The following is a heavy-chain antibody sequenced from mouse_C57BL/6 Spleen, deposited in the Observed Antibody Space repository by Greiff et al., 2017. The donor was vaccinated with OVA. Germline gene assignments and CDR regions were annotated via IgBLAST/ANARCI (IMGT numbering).Heavy chain of an antibody. CDR2: IYPGDGDT. Sequence: VQLQEPGPELVKPGASVKISCKASGYAFSSSWMNWVKQRPGKGLEWIGRIYPGDGDTNYNGKFKGKATLTADKSSSTAYMQLSSLTSEDSAVYFCARYDYGAYWGQGTLVTVSA. D-gene: IGHD2-4*01. J-gene: IGHJ3*01. V-gene: IGHV1-82*01. CDR3: ARYDYGAY. CDR1: GYAFSSSW.